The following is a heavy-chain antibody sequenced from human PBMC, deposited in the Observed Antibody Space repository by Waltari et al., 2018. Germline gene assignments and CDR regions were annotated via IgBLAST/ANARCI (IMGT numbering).Heavy chain of an antibody. CDR3: ARDADSSPNH. CDR1: GYTFTSYA. CDR2: IYSGGST. D-gene: IGHD6-13*01. V-gene: IGHV3-53*01. Sequence: VQLVQSGAEVKKPGASVKVSCKASGYTFTSYAMHWVRQAPGKGLEWVSVIYSGGSTYYADSVKGRFTISRDNSKNTLYLQMNSLRAEDTAVYYCARDADSSPNHWGQGTLVTVSS. J-gene: IGHJ4*02.